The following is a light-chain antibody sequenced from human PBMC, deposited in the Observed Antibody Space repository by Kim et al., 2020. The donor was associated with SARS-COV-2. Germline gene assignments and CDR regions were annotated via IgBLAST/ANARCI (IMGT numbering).Light chain of an antibody. CDR1: NSDIVNYNT. Sequence: SITPSYTVGNSDIVNYNTVTWHPQHPRKTPKLILFHVSSRPSWISNRFSDSKSGNPASLPISGLQPDDEADYYCSSYISSTSLVFGGGTRVTVL. CDR3: SSYISSTSLV. V-gene: IGLV2-14*03. J-gene: IGLJ2*01. CDR2: HVS.